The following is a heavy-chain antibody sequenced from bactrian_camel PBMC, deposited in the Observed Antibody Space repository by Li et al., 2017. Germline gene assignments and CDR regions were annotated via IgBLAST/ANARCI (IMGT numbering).Heavy chain of an antibody. CDR3: AAGERIDSSAVCRGIIN. CDR1: GFTFSSYW. J-gene: IGHJ4*01. Sequence: HVQLVESGGGLVQPGGSLRLSCAASGFTFSSYWMYWVRQAPGKGLEWVSTINSGGSSTYYADSVKGRFTISRDNAKNTLYLQMNSLKPEDTAMYYCAAGERIDSSAVCRGIINWGQGTQVTVS. D-gene: IGHD6*01. V-gene: IGHV3S1*01. CDR2: INSGGSST.